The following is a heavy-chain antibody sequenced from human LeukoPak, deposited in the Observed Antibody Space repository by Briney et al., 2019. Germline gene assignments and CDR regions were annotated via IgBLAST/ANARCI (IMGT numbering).Heavy chain of an antibody. CDR2: IKEDGREK. CDR1: GFTLNYYW. D-gene: IGHD4-17*01. J-gene: IGHJ4*02. CDR3: ARDPSFDYGDFYFDY. Sequence: GGSLRLSCAASGFTLNYYWMTWVRQAPGKGLEWVANIKEDGREKYYVDSVKGRFTISRDNAKNSLYLEMNSLRADDTAVYYCARDPSFDYGDFYFDYWGQGTLVTVSS. V-gene: IGHV3-7*01.